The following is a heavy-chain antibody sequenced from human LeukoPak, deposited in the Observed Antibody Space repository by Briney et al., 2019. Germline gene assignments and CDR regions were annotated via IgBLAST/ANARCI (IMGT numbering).Heavy chain of an antibody. D-gene: IGHD5-18*01. CDR1: GFTFSSYA. Sequence: GGSLRLSCAASGFTFSSYAMHRVRQAPGKGLEWVAVISYDGSNKYYADSVKGRFTISRDNSKNTLYLQMNSLRAEDTAVYYCARDHLKADTAMVRFAFDYWGQGTLVTVSS. J-gene: IGHJ4*02. CDR3: ARDHLKADTAMVRFAFDY. CDR2: ISYDGSNK. V-gene: IGHV3-30*04.